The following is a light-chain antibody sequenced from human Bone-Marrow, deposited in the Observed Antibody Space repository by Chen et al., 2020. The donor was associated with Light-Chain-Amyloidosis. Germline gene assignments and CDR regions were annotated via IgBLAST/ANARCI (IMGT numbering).Light chain of an antibody. CDR2: DDS. J-gene: IGLJ3*02. CDR1: NMGSTS. Sequence: SCVLSQPSSVSVAPGQTATIACGGNNMGSTSVHWYQQTPGQAPLLVVYDDSDRPSGIPGRGSGSNSGNPATLTIRRVEAGDDADEYGQVWDRSSDRPVFGGGTKLT. CDR3: QVWDRSSDRPV. V-gene: IGLV3-21*02.